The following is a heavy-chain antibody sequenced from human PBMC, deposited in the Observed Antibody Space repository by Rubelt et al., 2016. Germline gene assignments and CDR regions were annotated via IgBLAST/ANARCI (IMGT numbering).Heavy chain of an antibody. D-gene: IGHD2-2*01. J-gene: IGHJ5*02. CDR3: ARASSTSYWEGWFDP. CDR2: IIPIFGTA. CDR1: GGTSSSYA. Sequence: QVQLVQSGAEVKKPGSSVTVSCKASGGTSSSYAISWVRQAPGHGLEWMGGIIPIFGTASYAQKFQGRVTITADESTSTAYMELSSLRSEDTAVYYCARASSTSYWEGWFDPWGQGTLVTVSS. V-gene: IGHV1-69*01.